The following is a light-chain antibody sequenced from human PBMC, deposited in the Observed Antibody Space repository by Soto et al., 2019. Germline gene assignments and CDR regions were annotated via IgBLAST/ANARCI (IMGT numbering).Light chain of an antibody. CDR1: SSNIGSNP. CDR3: AAWDASLNGVV. Sequence: QSVLTQPPSASGTPGLRVTLSWSGSSSNIGSNPVSWYQLLPGTAPKLLIYDNERPSGVPDRFSGSKSGTSASRASSGLQSEDEADYYCAAWDASLNGVVFGGGTKLTVL. CDR2: DN. J-gene: IGLJ2*01. V-gene: IGLV1-44*01.